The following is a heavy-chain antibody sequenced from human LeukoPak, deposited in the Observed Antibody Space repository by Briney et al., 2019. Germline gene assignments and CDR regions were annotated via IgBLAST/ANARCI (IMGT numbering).Heavy chain of an antibody. Sequence: GGSLRLSCAASGFTFSSYWMSWVRQAPGKGLEWVANIKQDGSEKYYVDSVKGRFTISRDNAKNSLYLQMNSLRAEDTAVYYCARDGRLAARRSDYYYYYYMDVWGKGTTVTVSS. CDR2: IKQDGSEK. J-gene: IGHJ6*03. CDR1: GFTFSSYW. D-gene: IGHD6-6*01. CDR3: ARDGRLAARRSDYYYYYYMDV. V-gene: IGHV3-7*01.